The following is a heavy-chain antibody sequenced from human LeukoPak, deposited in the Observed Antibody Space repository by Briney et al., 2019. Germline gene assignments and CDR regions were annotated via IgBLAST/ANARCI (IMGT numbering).Heavy chain of an antibody. CDR1: GFIVTDNY. J-gene: IGHJ4*02. Sequence: GGSLRLSCAASGFIVTDNYMSWVRQAPGKGLEWVSAISGSGGSTYYADSVKGRFTISRDNSKNTLYLQMNSLRAEDTAVYYCAKEVLRYFDWPRDFDYWGQGTLVTVSS. CDR2: ISGSGGST. CDR3: AKEVLRYFDWPRDFDY. V-gene: IGHV3-23*01. D-gene: IGHD3-9*01.